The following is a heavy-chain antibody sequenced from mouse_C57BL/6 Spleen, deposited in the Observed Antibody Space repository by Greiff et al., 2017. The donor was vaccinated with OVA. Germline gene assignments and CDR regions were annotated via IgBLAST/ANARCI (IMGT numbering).Heavy chain of an antibody. V-gene: IGHV1-72*01. CDR3: ARETVVGGYYAMDY. D-gene: IGHD1-1*01. J-gene: IGHJ4*01. CDR1: GYTFTSYW. CDR2: IDPNSGGT. Sequence: VKLQQPGAELVKPGASVKLSCKASGYTFTSYWMHWVKQRPGRGLEWIGRIDPNSGGTKYNEKFKSKATLTVDKPSSTAYMQLSSLTSEDSAVYYCARETVVGGYYAMDYWGQGTSVTVSS.